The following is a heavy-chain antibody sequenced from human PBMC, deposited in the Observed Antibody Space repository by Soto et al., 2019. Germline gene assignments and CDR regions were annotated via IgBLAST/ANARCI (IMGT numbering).Heavy chain of an antibody. CDR1: GGSISSYY. J-gene: IGHJ4*02. CDR2: IYYSGST. Sequence: SETLSLTCTVSGGSISSYYWIWIRQPPGKGLEWIGYIYYSGSTNYNPSLKSRVTISVDTSKNQFSLKLSSVAAADTAVYYCARNRKGNFDYWGQGTLVTVSS. V-gene: IGHV4-59*01. CDR3: ARNRKGNFDY.